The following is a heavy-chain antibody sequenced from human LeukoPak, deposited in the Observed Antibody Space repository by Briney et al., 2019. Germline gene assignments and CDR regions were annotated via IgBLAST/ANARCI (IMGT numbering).Heavy chain of an antibody. CDR3: ARDRAVIHAFDI. CDR2: VWYDGNTK. D-gene: IGHD3-10*01. J-gene: IGHJ3*02. V-gene: IGHV3-33*01. CDR1: GFTFNNYG. Sequence: GGSLRLSCAASGFTFNNYGMHWVRQAPGKGLEWVAIVWYDGNTKYYADSVKGRFTISRDKSKNPLYLQMNSLRAEDTAVYYCARDRAVIHAFDIWGQGTMVTVSS.